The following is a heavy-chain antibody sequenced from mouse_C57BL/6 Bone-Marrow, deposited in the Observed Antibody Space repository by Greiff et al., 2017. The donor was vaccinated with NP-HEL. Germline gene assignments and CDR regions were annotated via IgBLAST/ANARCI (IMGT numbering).Heavy chain of an antibody. Sequence: DVMLVESGGDLVKPGGSLKLSCAASGFTFSSYGMSWVRQTPDKRLEWVATISSGGSYTYYPDSVKRRFTISRDNAKNTLYLQMSSLKSEDTAMYYCARHYYSNYFDYWGQGTTLTVSS. CDR2: ISSGGSYT. D-gene: IGHD2-5*01. J-gene: IGHJ2*01. V-gene: IGHV5-6*02. CDR3: ARHYYSNYFDY. CDR1: GFTFSSYG.